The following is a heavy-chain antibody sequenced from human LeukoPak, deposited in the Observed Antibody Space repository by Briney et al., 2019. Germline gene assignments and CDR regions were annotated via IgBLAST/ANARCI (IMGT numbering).Heavy chain of an antibody. D-gene: IGHD6-13*01. CDR1: GFTFFIYG. J-gene: IGHJ4*02. V-gene: IGHV3-23*01. CDR2: ISGTGDNT. Sequence: GGSLRLSCAASGFTFFIYGMTWVRQAPGKGLEWVSTISGTGDNTYYADSVKGRFTISRDNSKNMLFLQMNSLRAEDTAVYYCARGGAGVYFFDYWGQGILVTVSS. CDR3: ARGGAGVYFFDY.